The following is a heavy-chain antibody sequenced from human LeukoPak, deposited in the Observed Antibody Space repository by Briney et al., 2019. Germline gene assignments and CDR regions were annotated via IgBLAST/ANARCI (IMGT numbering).Heavy chain of an antibody. D-gene: IGHD6-13*01. CDR1: GFTFFIYG. J-gene: IGHJ4*02. V-gene: IGHV3-23*01. CDR2: ISGTGDNT. Sequence: GGSLRLSCAASGFTFFIYGMTWVRQAPGKGLEWVSTISGTGDNTYYADSVKGRFTISRDNSKNMLFLQMNSLRAEDTAVYYCARGGAGVYFFDYWGQGILVTVSS. CDR3: ARGGAGVYFFDY.